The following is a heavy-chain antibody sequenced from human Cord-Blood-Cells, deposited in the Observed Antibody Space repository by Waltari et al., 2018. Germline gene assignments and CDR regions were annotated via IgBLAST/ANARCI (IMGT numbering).Heavy chain of an antibody. Sequence: EVQLLESGGGLVQPGGSLRLSCAASGFTFSSYAMSWVRQAPGKGLEWVSAISGSGGSTYYADSVKGRFTISRDNSKNTLYLQMNSLRAEDTAVYYCAKVRSGSDFWSGYYDAFDIWGQGTMVTVSS. V-gene: IGHV3-23*01. J-gene: IGHJ3*02. CDR3: AKVRSGSDFWSGYYDAFDI. D-gene: IGHD3-3*01. CDR1: GFTFSSYA. CDR2: ISGSGGST.